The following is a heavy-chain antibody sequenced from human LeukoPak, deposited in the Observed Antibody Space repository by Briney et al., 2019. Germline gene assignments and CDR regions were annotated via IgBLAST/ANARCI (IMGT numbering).Heavy chain of an antibody. V-gene: IGHV4-38-2*02. D-gene: IGHD4-17*01. J-gene: IGHJ4*02. CDR3: ARGPYGPRAFILKYYYFDY. Sequence: SETLSLTCTVSGYSISSGYYWGWIRQAPGKGLEWIGEINHSGSTNYNPSLKSRVTISVDTSKNQFSLKLSSVTAADTAVYYCARGPYGPRAFILKYYYFDYWGQGTLVTVSS. CDR1: GYSISSGYY. CDR2: INHSGST.